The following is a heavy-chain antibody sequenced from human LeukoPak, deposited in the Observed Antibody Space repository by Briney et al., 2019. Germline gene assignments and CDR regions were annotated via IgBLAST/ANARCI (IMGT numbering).Heavy chain of an antibody. V-gene: IGHV3-23*01. CDR3: AKFSGREVAPNDY. Sequence: GGSLRLSCAASGFTFSSYAMSWVRQAPGKGLEWVSAISGSGGSTYYADSVKGRFTISRDNSKNTLYPQMNSLRAEDTAVYYCAKFSGREVAPNDYWGQGTLVTVSS. CDR1: GFTFSSYA. CDR2: ISGSGGST. J-gene: IGHJ4*02. D-gene: IGHD5-12*01.